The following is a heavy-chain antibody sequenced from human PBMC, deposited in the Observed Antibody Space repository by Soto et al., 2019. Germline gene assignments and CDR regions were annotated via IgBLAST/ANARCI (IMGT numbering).Heavy chain of an antibody. J-gene: IGHJ4*02. Sequence: QVPLVESGGGVVQPGRSLRLSCAASGFTFSYYAMHWVRQAPGKGLEWVALLSYDGNNKYYSDSVRGRFTISRDTSKNTLYLQMNSLRVEDTAVYYCARDPYYYGSGSSINYWGQGTLVTVSS. CDR2: LSYDGNNK. CDR3: ARDPYYYGSGSSINY. V-gene: IGHV3-30-3*01. CDR1: GFTFSYYA. D-gene: IGHD3-10*01.